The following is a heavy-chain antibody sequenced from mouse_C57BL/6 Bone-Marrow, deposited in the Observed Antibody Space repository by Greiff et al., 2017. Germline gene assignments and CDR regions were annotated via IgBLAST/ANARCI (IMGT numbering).Heavy chain of an antibody. CDR1: GYTFINYD. V-gene: IGHV1S56*01. J-gene: IGHJ1*01. D-gene: IGHD1-1*01. CDR3: ARSPAYGSSWYFDV. CDR2: IFPGDSST. Sequence: VQLQQSGAELVKPGASVKLSCKASGYTFINYDINWVRQRPEQGLEWFGWIFPGDSSTKYNEKFKGKATLTTDKSSSTAYMQLSRLTSEDSAVYFCARSPAYGSSWYFDVWGAGTTVTVSS.